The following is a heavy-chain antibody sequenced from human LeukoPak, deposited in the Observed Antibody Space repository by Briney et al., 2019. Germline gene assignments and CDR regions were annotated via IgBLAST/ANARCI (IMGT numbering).Heavy chain of an antibody. Sequence: GGSLRLSCAASGFIFSDYSMSWIRQAPGKGLVWVSRINGDGSSTRYADSVKGRFTISRDNAKNTLYLQVNSLRAEDTAVYYCARDYANYDHFDYWGQGTLVTVSS. CDR1: GFIFSDYS. CDR2: INGDGSST. V-gene: IGHV3-74*01. CDR3: ARDYANYDHFDY. J-gene: IGHJ4*02. D-gene: IGHD4/OR15-4a*01.